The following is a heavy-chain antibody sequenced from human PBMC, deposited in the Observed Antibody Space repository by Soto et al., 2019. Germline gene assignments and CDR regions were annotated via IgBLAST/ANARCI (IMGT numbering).Heavy chain of an antibody. CDR2: IPSKNNTYAT. Sequence: EVQLVESGGGLVQPGGSLKLSCAAYVFTFSGSTIHWVRQTSGKGLEWVGRIPSKNNTYATAYAASVKGRFTISRDDSKNTAYLQMDSLKTEDTAVYYCTRQHLDVPVASAIDYWGQGSLVTVSS. CDR1: VFTFSGST. V-gene: IGHV3-73*02. D-gene: IGHD6-19*01. CDR3: TRQHLDVPVASAIDY. J-gene: IGHJ4*02.